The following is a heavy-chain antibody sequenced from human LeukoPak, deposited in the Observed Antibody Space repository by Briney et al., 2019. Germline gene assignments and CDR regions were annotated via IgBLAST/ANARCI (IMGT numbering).Heavy chain of an antibody. CDR2: IYYSGST. V-gene: IGHV4-59*01. CDR1: GASISSYY. D-gene: IGHD3-22*01. CDR3: AGYYDSSGYYLGYFDY. Sequence: PSPTLSLTCTVAGASISSYYWSWIRQPPGKGLEWLGYIYYSGSTNYNPSLKSRVTISVDTSKNQFSLKLSSVTAADTAVYYCAGYYDSSGYYLGYFDYWGQGTLVTVSS. J-gene: IGHJ4*02.